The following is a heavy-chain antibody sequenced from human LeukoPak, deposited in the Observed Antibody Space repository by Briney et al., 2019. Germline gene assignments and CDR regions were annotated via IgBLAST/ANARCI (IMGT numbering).Heavy chain of an antibody. CDR3: ARRYCSSTSCYAPMAFDI. Sequence: SETLSLTCSVSGGSISSSDYYWGWIRQPPGKGLEWIGTMFYNGATKSNPSLSSRVTMSIDTSKNQFSLKLSSVTAADTAVYYCARRYCSSTSCYAPMAFDIWGQGTMVTVSS. CDR1: GGSISSSDYY. J-gene: IGHJ3*02. CDR2: MFYNGAT. V-gene: IGHV4-39*07. D-gene: IGHD2-2*01.